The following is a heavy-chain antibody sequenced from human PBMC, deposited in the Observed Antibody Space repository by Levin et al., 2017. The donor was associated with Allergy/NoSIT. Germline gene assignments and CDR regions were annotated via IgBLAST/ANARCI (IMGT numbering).Heavy chain of an antibody. CDR3: ARDQFTPLAVAEPPDY. CDR1: GFTFSYYW. CDR2: IKQDGSEK. J-gene: IGHJ4*02. V-gene: IGHV3-7*01. Sequence: GGSLRLSCAVSGFTFSYYWMTWVRQAPGKGLEWVANIKQDGSEKYYVDSVKGRFTISRDNAKNSLYLQMNSLRAEDTAVYYCARDQFTPLAVAEPPDYWGQGTLVTVSS. D-gene: IGHD6-19*01.